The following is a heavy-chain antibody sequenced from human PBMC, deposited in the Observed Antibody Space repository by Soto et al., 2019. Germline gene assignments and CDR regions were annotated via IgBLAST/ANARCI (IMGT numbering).Heavy chain of an antibody. J-gene: IGHJ6*02. CDR2: INSDGYST. V-gene: IGHV3-74*01. CDR1: GFTFRSYW. Sequence: EVQLVESGGGLVQPGGSLRLSCAASGFTFRSYWMHWVRQAPGKGLVWVSRINSDGYSTSYADSVKGRFTVSRDNAKNTLYLEMSSLRAEDTAVYYCVRRVTDYGMDVWGQGTTVTVSS. D-gene: IGHD2-21*02. CDR3: VRRVTDYGMDV.